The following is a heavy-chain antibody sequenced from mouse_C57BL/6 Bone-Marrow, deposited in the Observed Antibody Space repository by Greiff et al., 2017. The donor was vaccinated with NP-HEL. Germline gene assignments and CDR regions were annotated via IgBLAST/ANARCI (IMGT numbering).Heavy chain of an antibody. J-gene: IGHJ1*03. Sequence: QVQLQQPGADLVKPGASVKLSCKASGYTFTSYWMHWVKQRPGRGLEWIGRIDPNSGGTKFNEKFKTKATLTVDKPSSTAYMQLSSLTSEAYAVCCCSGDYYGCRGWNFDVWGTGTTVTVSS. CDR3: SGDYYGCRGWNFDV. D-gene: IGHD1-1*01. CDR1: GYTFTSYW. CDR2: IDPNSGGT. V-gene: IGHV1-72*01.